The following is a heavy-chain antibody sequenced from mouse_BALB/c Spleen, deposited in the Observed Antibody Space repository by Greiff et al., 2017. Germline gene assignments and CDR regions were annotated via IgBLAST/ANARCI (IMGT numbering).Heavy chain of an antibody. Sequence: EVKLQESGAELVKPGASVKLSCTASGFNIKDTYMHWVKQRPEQGLEWIGRIDPANGNTKYDPKFQGKATITADTSSNTAYLQLSSLTSEDTAVYYCARGRDYDGYCYFDVWGAGTTVTVSS. CDR3: ARGRDYDGYCYFDV. J-gene: IGHJ1*01. V-gene: IGHV14-3*02. CDR2: IDPANGNT. CDR1: GFNIKDTY. D-gene: IGHD2-4*01.